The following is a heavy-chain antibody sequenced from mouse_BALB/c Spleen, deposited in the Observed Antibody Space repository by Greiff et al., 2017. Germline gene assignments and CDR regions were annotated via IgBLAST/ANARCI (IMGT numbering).Heavy chain of an antibody. Sequence: EVKLVESGGGLVQPGGSLKLSCAASGFTFSSYGMSWVRQTPDKRLELVATINSNGGSTYYPDSVKGRFTISRDNAKNTLYLQMSSLKSEDTAMYYCARSFYDGYYDWYFDVWGAGTTVTVSS. V-gene: IGHV5-6-3*01. CDR1: GFTFSSYG. CDR3: ARSFYDGYYDWYFDV. D-gene: IGHD2-3*01. CDR2: INSNGGST. J-gene: IGHJ1*01.